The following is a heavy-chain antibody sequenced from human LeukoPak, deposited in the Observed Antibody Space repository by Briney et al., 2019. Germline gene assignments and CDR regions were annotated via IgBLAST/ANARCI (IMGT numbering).Heavy chain of an antibody. CDR1: GYTFTSYY. CDR3: ARESEAAAFAY. Sequence: ASVKVSCKASGYTFTSYYMHWVRQAPGQGLEWMGIINPSGGSTSYAQKFQGRVTMTRDMSTSTVYMELSSLRSEDTAVYYCARESEAAAFAYWGQGTLVTVSS. CDR2: INPSGGST. V-gene: IGHV1-46*01. J-gene: IGHJ4*02. D-gene: IGHD6-13*01.